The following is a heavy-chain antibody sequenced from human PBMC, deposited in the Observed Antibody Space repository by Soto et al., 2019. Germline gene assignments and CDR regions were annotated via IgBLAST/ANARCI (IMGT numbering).Heavy chain of an antibody. CDR2: IYYSGST. CDR1: GGSISSGDYY. CDR3: ARGSGSYDILTGYYIPYYYGMDV. D-gene: IGHD3-9*01. V-gene: IGHV4-30-4*01. Sequence: SETLSLTCTVSGGSISSGDYYWSWIRQPPGKGLEWIGYIYYSGSTYYNPSLKSRVTISVDTSKNQFSLKLSSVTAADTAVYYCARGSGSYDILTGYYIPYYYGMDVWGQGTTVTVSS. J-gene: IGHJ6*02.